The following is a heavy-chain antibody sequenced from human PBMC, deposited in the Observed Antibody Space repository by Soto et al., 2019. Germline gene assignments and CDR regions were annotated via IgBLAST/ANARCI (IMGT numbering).Heavy chain of an antibody. CDR2: INHSGST. V-gene: IGHV4-34*01. D-gene: IGHD4-17*01. CDR1: GGSFSGYY. CDR3: ASHPSPTVTTPYYYYYMDV. Sequence: SETLSLTCAVYGGSFSGYYWSWILQPPGKGLEWIGEINHSGSTNYNPSLKSRVTISVDTSKNQSSLKLSSVTAADTAVYYCASHPSPTVTTPYYYYYMDVWGKGTTVTVSS. J-gene: IGHJ6*03.